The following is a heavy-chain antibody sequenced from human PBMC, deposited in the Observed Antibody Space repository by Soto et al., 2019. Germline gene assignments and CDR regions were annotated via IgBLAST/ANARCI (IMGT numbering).Heavy chain of an antibody. D-gene: IGHD3-16*02. J-gene: IGHJ4*02. Sequence: SVKVSCKASGGTFSSYAISWVRQAPGQGLEWMGGIIPIFGTANYAQKFQGRVTITADKSTSTAYMELSSLRAEDTAVYYCAKDLYAGLGELSFPSFFDYWGQGTLVTVSS. V-gene: IGHV1-69*06. CDR1: GGTFSSYA. CDR3: AKDLYAGLGELSFPSFFDY. CDR2: IIPIFGTA.